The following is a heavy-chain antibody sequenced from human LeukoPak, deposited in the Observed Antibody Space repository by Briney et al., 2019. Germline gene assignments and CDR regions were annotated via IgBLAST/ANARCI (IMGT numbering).Heavy chain of an antibody. CDR2: IYSGGST. V-gene: IGHV3-53*01. CDR3: ARVHYYDPYYFDY. Sequence: GGSLRLSCAASGFTVSSNYMSWVRQAPGKGLEWVSVIYSGGSTYYADSVKGRFTISRDNSKNTLYLQMNSLRAEDTAVYYCARVHYYDPYYFDYWGQGTLVTVSS. J-gene: IGHJ4*02. CDR1: GFTVSSNY. D-gene: IGHD3-22*01.